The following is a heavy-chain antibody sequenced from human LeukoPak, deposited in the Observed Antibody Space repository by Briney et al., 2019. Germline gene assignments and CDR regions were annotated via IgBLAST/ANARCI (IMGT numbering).Heavy chain of an antibody. CDR1: GFTFSSYE. J-gene: IGHJ6*02. CDR2: ISSSGSTI. V-gene: IGHV3-48*03. D-gene: IGHD4-17*01. CDR3: AREEWTSVTPYYYFGMDV. Sequence: PGGSLRLSCAASGFTFSSYEMNWVRQAPGKGLEWVSYISSSGSTIYYADSVKGRFTISRDNSKNMLYLQMSSLRADDTAVYYCAREEWTSVTPYYYFGMDVWGHGATVTVSS.